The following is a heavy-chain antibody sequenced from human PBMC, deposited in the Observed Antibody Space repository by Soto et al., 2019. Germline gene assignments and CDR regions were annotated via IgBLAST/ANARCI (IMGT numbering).Heavy chain of an antibody. Sequence: GASVKVSCKASGGTFSSYAISWVRQAPGQGLEWMGGIIPIFGTANYAQKFQGRVTITADESTSTAYMELSSLRSEDTAVYYCARDQGGGDDEGIDYFDYWGQGNLVTV. CDR2: IIPIFGTA. D-gene: IGHD2-21*02. CDR1: GGTFSSYA. J-gene: IGHJ4*02. V-gene: IGHV1-69*13. CDR3: ARDQGGGDDEGIDYFDY.